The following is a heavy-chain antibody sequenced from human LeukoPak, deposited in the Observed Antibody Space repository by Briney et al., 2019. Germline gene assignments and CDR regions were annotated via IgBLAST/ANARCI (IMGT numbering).Heavy chain of an antibody. V-gene: IGHV4-4*07. CDR1: GGSISSYY. D-gene: IGHD4-11*01. Sequence: NPSETLSLTCTVSGGSISSYYWSWIRQPAGKGLEWIGRIYTSGSTNYNPSLKSRVTMSVDTSKNQFSLKLSSVTAADTAVYYCARDKGDYSNYGHLSAFDIWGQGTMVTVSS. J-gene: IGHJ3*02. CDR3: ARDKGDYSNYGHLSAFDI. CDR2: IYTSGST.